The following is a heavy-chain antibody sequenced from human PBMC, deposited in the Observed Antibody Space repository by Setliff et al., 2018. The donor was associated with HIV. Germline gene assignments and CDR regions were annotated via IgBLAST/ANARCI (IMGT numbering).Heavy chain of an antibody. D-gene: IGHD3-22*01. CDR3: ARGPYYYNSSGQISAEYFQH. J-gene: IGHJ1*01. CDR2: INTHNGNT. V-gene: IGHV1-18*01. CDR1: GYIFTTFG. Sequence: ASVKVSCKASGYIFTTFGFSWVRQAPGQGLEWMGWINTHNGNTHYAQRFQGRVTMTRDTSTTTAYMELRSLRSDDTAVYYCARGPYYYNSSGQISAEYFQHWGQGTLVTVSS.